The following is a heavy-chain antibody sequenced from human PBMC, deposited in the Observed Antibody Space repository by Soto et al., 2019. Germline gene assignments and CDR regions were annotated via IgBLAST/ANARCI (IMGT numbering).Heavy chain of an antibody. CDR3: ASSTYYDFWSGSPKPNWFDP. CDR2: IIPIFGTA. Sequence: ASVKVSCKASGGTSSSYAISWVRQAPGQGLEWMGGIIPIFGTANYAQKFQGRVTITADESTSTAYMELSSLRSEDTAVYYCASSTYYDFWSGSPKPNWFDPWGQGTLVTVSS. J-gene: IGHJ5*02. V-gene: IGHV1-69*13. CDR1: GGTSSSYA. D-gene: IGHD3-3*01.